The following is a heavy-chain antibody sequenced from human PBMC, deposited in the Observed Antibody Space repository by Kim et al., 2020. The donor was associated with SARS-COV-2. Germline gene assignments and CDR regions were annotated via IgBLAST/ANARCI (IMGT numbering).Heavy chain of an antibody. J-gene: IGHJ4*01. CDR1: GFTFEDYA. D-gene: IGHD6-19*01. Sequence: GGSLRLSCAASGFTFEDYAMHWVRQVPGKSLEWVSLISGDGDSTSYADSVKGRFTVSRDNSKNSMYLQINSLRNEDYALYYCAKMSRGSGWPHSFDSWG. CDR2: ISGDGDST. V-gene: IGHV3-43*02. CDR3: AKMSRGSGWPHSFDS.